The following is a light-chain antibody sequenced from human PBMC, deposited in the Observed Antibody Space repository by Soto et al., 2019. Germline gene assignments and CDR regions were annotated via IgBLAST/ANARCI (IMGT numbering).Light chain of an antibody. CDR2: DAS. CDR3: QQRSKWPPRIT. CDR1: QSVSSY. J-gene: IGKJ5*01. V-gene: IGKV3-11*01. Sequence: IVLTQSPATLSLSPGDRATLSCRASQSVSSYLAWYQQKPGQAPRLLIYDASNRATGIPARFSGSGSGTDFDLTISSLEPEDFAVDYCQQRSKWPPRITFGQGTRLEIK.